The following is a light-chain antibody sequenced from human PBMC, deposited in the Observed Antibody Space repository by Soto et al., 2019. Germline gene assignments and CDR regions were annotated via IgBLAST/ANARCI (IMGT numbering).Light chain of an antibody. V-gene: IGKV3-11*01. Sequence: EIVLTQSPGTLSLSPGERATLSCRASQSVSNNYLAWYQQKPGQAPRLLIYGAFNRATGIPARFSGSGSGTDFTLTISSLEPEDFAVYYCQQRNNWPITFGQGTRLEIK. CDR2: GAF. J-gene: IGKJ5*01. CDR1: QSVSNNY. CDR3: QQRNNWPIT.